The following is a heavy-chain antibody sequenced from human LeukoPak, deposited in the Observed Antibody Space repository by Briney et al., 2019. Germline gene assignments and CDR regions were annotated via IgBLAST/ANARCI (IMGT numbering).Heavy chain of an antibody. CDR2: IYTSGST. J-gene: IGHJ6*03. CDR1: GGSISSYY. V-gene: IGHV4-4*07. CDR3: ARDNSIFGVVTPGYYYYYMDV. Sequence: SETLSLTCTVSGGSISSYYWSWIRQPAGKGLEWIGRIYTSGSTNYNPSLKSRVTMSVDTYKNQFSLKLSSVTDADTAVYYCARDNSIFGVVTPGYYYYYMDVWGKGTTVTVSS. D-gene: IGHD3-3*01.